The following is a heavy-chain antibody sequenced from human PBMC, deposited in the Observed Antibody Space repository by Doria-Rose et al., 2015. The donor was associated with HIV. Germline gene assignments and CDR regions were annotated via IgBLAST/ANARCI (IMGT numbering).Heavy chain of an antibody. CDR3: ARLLRKDAFDI. J-gene: IGHJ3*02. CDR1: TYW. Sequence: TYWIGWVRQMPGKGLEWMGIIYPGDSDIRYSPSFQGRVTISADKSISTAYLQWSSLKASDTAMYYCARLLRKDAFDIWGQGTMVTVSS. V-gene: IGHV5-51*01. CDR2: IYPGDSDI.